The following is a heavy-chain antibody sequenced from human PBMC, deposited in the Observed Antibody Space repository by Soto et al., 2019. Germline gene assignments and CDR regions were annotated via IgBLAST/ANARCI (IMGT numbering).Heavy chain of an antibody. Sequence: GGSLRLSCASSGLTFRGSAVHLVRQASGKGLEWVGRIRSKANNYATAYAASVKGSFTISRDDSKNTAYLQMNSLKTEDTAVYYCTRALGYCSGGTCPDFDYWGQGTLVTVSS. CDR1: GLTFRGSA. V-gene: IGHV3-73*01. D-gene: IGHD2-15*01. CDR3: TRALGYCSGGTCPDFDY. J-gene: IGHJ4*02. CDR2: IRSKANNYAT.